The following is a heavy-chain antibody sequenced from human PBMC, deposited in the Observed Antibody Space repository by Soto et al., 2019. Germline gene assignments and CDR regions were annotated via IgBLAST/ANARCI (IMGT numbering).Heavy chain of an antibody. CDR1: GLPHSSFA. CDR2: IYGSGRGI. V-gene: IGHV3-23*05. CDR3: ARDALYNDGLWLMDH. J-gene: IGHJ4*02. D-gene: IGHD3-16*01. Sequence: EVQLLESGGGLVQPGGSLRLSCTASGLPHSSFAMMWVRQAPGKGLECVSGIYGSGRGIEYADSVKGRFTISRDNYKNTVYLQMTDLRADDTAVYYCARDALYNDGLWLMDHWGQGTQVTVSS.